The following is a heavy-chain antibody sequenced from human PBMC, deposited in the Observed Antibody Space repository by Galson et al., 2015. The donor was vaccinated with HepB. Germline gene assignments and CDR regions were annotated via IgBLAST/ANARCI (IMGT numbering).Heavy chain of an antibody. Sequence: SLRLSCAASGFTFSSYAMSWVRQAPGKGLEWVSAISGSGGSTYYADSVKGRFTISRDNSKNTLYLQMNSLRAEDTAVYYCAKDVLGQWLVGTYYYYYGMDVWGQGTTVTVSS. J-gene: IGHJ6*02. CDR2: ISGSGGST. CDR1: GFTFSSYA. V-gene: IGHV3-23*01. D-gene: IGHD6-19*01. CDR3: AKDVLGQWLVGTYYYYYGMDV.